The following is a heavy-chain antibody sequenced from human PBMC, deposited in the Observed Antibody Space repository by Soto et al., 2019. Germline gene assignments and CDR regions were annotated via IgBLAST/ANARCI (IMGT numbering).Heavy chain of an antibody. V-gene: IGHV1-3*01. CDR2: INPGNGDT. D-gene: IGHD2-2*01. CDR3: ARTDCSSTSCYNYYYYGMDV. Sequence: QVQLVQSGTEVKKPGASVKVSCKTSGYSFTKYGLHWVRQAPGQRLEWMGWINPGNGDTKYSQKFQARATITRDTCATTAYMELSSLRSEDSAVFYCARTDCSSTSCYNYYYYGMDVWGQGTTVTVSS. J-gene: IGHJ6*02. CDR1: GYSFTKYG.